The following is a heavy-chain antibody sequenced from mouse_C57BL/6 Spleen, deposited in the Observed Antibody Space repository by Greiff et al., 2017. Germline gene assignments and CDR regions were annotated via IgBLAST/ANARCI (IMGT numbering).Heavy chain of an antibody. CDR1: GYTFTSYW. CDR2: IDPSDSYT. CDR3: ARRFCSEMDY. Sequence: QVQLQQPGAELVMPGASVKLSCKASGYTFTSYWMHWVKQRPGQGLEWIGEIDPSDSYTNYNQKFKGKSTLTVDKSSSTAYMQLSSLTSEDSAVYYGARRFCSEMDYWGQGTSVTVSS. D-gene: IGHD1-1*01. V-gene: IGHV1-69*01. J-gene: IGHJ4*01.